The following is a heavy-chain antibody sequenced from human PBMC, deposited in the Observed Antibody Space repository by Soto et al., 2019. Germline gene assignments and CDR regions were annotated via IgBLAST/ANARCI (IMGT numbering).Heavy chain of an antibody. D-gene: IGHD4-17*01. J-gene: IGHJ4*02. CDR3: TEGTRF. Sequence: EVQLVESGGGLVKPGASLRLSCAASGFTFSTAWMSWFRQAPGKGLEWVGRIKSKTDGGTTDCAAPVKGRFSISRDDSKDTLYLQMDSLKVEDTAVYYCTEGTRFWGQGTLVTVSS. CDR1: GFTFSTAW. V-gene: IGHV3-15*01. CDR2: IKSKTDGGTT.